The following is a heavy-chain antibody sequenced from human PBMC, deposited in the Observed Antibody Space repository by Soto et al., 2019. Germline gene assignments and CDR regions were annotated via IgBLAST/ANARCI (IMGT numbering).Heavy chain of an antibody. CDR1: GGSFSGYY. Sequence: SETLSLTCAVYGGSFSGYYWSWIRQPPGKGLEWIGEINHSGSTNYNPSLKSRVTISVDTSKNQFSLKLSSVTAADTAVYYCARGYCSSTSCYGPTSYYYYMEVWGKGTTVTVSS. J-gene: IGHJ6*03. V-gene: IGHV4-34*01. CDR3: ARGYCSSTSCYGPTSYYYYMEV. D-gene: IGHD2-2*01. CDR2: INHSGST.